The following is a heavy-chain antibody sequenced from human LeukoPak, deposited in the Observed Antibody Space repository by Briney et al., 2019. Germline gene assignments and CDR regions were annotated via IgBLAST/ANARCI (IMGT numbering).Heavy chain of an antibody. CDR1: CYSISSGYY. CDR2: IYHSGST. CDR3: ASLTNIAAAGAFDY. Sequence: SETLSLTCTVSCYSISSGYYWGWIRQPPGRGLEWIGSIYHSGSTYYNPSLKSRVTISVDTSKNQFSLKLSSVPAADTAVYYCASLTNIAAAGAFDYWGQGTLVTVSS. V-gene: IGHV4-38-2*02. D-gene: IGHD6-13*01. J-gene: IGHJ4*02.